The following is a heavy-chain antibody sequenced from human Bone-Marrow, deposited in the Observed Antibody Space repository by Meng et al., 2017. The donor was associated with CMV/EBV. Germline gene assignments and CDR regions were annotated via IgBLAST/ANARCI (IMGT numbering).Heavy chain of an antibody. J-gene: IGHJ6*02. D-gene: IGHD3-3*01. CDR2: ISSVRNYM. V-gene: IGHV3-21*04. CDR1: GFTFSSYS. CDR3: AADRSRFWSGYYRDGMDV. Sequence: GESLKISCVGSGFTFSSYSMNWVRQAPGKGLEWVSSISSVRNYMDYIDSVKGRFTISRDNARNSLYLQMNSLRAEDTAVYYCAADRSRFWSGYYRDGMDVWGQGTTVTVSS.